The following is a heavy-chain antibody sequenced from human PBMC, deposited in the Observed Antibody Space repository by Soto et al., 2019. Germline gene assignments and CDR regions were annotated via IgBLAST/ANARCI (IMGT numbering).Heavy chain of an antibody. CDR1: VYSFTSYW. J-gene: IGHJ5*02. CDR3: ARRGVAAERPGGWFDP. CDR2: IDPSDSYT. D-gene: IGHD3-10*01. V-gene: IGHV5-10-1*01. Sequence: GESLKISCKGSVYSFTSYWISWVRQMPGKGLEWVGRIDPSDSYTNYSPSFQGHVTISADKSISTAYLQWSSLKASDTAMYYCARRGVAAERPGGWFDPWGQGTLVTVSS.